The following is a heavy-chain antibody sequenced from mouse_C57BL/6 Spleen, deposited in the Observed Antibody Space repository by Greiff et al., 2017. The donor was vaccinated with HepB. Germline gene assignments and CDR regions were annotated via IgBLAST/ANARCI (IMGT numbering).Heavy chain of an antibody. CDR3: ARGVLRSSFDY. J-gene: IGHJ2*01. D-gene: IGHD1-1*01. Sequence: QVQLQQPGAELVMPGASVKLSCKASGYTFTSYWMHWVKQRPGQGLEWIGEIDPSDSYTNSNQKFKGKSTLTVDKSSSTAYMQLSSLTSEDSAVYYCARGVLRSSFDYWGQGTTLTVSS. CDR2: IDPSDSYT. CDR1: GYTFTSYW. V-gene: IGHV1-69*01.